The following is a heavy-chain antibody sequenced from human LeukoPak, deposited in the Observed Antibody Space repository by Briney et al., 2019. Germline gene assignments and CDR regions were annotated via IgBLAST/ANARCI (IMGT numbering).Heavy chain of an antibody. CDR3: AKEYYYGSGVPAYYFDY. V-gene: IGHV3-48*03. CDR2: ISNRGITI. CDR1: GFTFSSYE. Sequence: PGGSLRLPCAASGFTFSSYEMNWVRQAPGKGLEGVSYISNRGITIYYADSVKGRFTISRDNSKNTLYLQMNSLRAEDTAVYYCAKEYYYGSGVPAYYFDYWGQGTLVTVSS. D-gene: IGHD3-10*01. J-gene: IGHJ4*02.